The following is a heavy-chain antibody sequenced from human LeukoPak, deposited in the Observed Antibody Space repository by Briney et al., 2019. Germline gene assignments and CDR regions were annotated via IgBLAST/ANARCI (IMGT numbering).Heavy chain of an antibody. CDR3: ARHRFYGGNPNWFDP. CDR2: IYYSGST. CDR1: GGSISSYY. J-gene: IGHJ5*02. D-gene: IGHD4-23*01. Sequence: SETLSLTCTVSGGSISSYYWSWIRQPPGKGLEWIGYIYYSGSTYYNPSLKSRVTISVDTSKNQFSLKLSSVTAADTAVYYCARHRFYGGNPNWFDPWGQGTLVTVSS. V-gene: IGHV4-59*08.